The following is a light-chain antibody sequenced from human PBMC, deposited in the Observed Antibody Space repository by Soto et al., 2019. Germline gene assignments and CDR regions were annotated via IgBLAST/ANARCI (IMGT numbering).Light chain of an antibody. CDR3: QQYSSDST. V-gene: IGKV1-5*03. Sequence: DIQMTQSPSTLSASVGDRVTITCRASQSVNSWLAWYQQKPGKAPKLLIYRASSLENGVPSRFGGRGSGTEFIFTISSLQPDDSATYYCQQYSSDSTFGQGTKVEI. CDR1: QSVNSW. CDR2: RAS. J-gene: IGKJ1*01.